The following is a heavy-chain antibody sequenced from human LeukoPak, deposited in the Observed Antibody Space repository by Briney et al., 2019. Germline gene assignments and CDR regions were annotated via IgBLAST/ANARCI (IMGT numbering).Heavy chain of an antibody. CDR3: ARVARAAAGKGPSDY. CDR2: IWYDGSNK. D-gene: IGHD6-13*01. CDR1: GFTFSSYG. V-gene: IGHV3-33*01. J-gene: IGHJ4*02. Sequence: GGSLRLSCAASGFTFSSYGMHWVRQAPGKGLEWVAVIWYDGSNKYYADSVKGRFTISRDNSKNTLYPQMNSLRAEDTAVYYCARVARAAAGKGPSDYWGQGTLVTVSS.